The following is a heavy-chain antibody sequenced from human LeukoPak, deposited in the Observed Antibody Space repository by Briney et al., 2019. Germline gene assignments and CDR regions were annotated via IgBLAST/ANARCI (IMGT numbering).Heavy chain of an antibody. CDR3: ARYYSHYDILTGYLYFDY. J-gene: IGHJ4*02. V-gene: IGHV3-20*04. D-gene: IGHD3-9*01. CDR1: GFTFDDYG. CDR2: INWNGGST. Sequence: PGGSLRLSCAASGFTFDDYGMSWVRQAPGKGLEWVSGINWNGGSTGYADSVKGRFTISRDNAKNSLYLQMNSLRAEDTALYYCARYYSHYDILTGYLYFDYWGQGTLVTVSS.